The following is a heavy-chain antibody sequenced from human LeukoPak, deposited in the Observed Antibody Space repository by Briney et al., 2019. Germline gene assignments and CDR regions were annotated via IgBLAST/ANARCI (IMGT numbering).Heavy chain of an antibody. Sequence: RGSLSLSCAASGFTFSSYGMHWVRQAPGKGLEWVALIWYDGSNKYYADSVKGRLTISRDNSKNTLYLQMNSLRAEDTAVYYCAREGPRGNSQFDYWGQGTLVTVSS. J-gene: IGHJ4*02. V-gene: IGHV3-33*01. CDR3: AREGPRGNSQFDY. D-gene: IGHD2/OR15-2a*01. CDR1: GFTFSSYG. CDR2: IWYDGSNK.